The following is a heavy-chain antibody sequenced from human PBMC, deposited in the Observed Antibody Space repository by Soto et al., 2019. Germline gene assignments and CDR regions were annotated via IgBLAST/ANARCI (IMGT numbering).Heavy chain of an antibody. CDR3: ARLGGSYWIFDY. Sequence: QLQLQESGPGLVKPSETLSLTCTVSGGSISSSSYYWGWIRQPPGKGLEWIGSIYYSGSTYYNPSLKSRVTISVDTSKNQFSLKLSSVTAADTAVYYCARLGGSYWIFDYWGQGTLVTVSS. D-gene: IGHD1-26*01. J-gene: IGHJ4*02. CDR1: GGSISSSSYY. CDR2: IYYSGST. V-gene: IGHV4-39*01.